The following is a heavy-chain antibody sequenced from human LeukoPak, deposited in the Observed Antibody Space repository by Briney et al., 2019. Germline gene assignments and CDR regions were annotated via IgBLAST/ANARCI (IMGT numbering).Heavy chain of an antibody. CDR1: GGSISSSSYY. Sequence: SETLSLTCTVSGGSISSSSYYWGWIRQPPGKGLEWIGSIYYSGSTYYNPSLKSRVTISVDTSKNQFSLKLSSVTAADTAVYYCARGARQRQQWLVRNDAFDIWGQGTMVTVSS. D-gene: IGHD6-19*01. J-gene: IGHJ3*02. CDR3: ARGARQRQQWLVRNDAFDI. CDR2: IYYSGST. V-gene: IGHV4-39*01.